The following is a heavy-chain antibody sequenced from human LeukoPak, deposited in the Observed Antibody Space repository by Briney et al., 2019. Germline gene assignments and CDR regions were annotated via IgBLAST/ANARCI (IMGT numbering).Heavy chain of an antibody. CDR3: ASTLLWSRTDV. V-gene: IGHV3-74*01. Sequence: GGSLSLSCAASGFTFSSYWMHWVRQAPGKGLVWVSRINSDGSSTNYADSVKGRYTISRDNAKNTLYLQMNSLRAEDTAVYYCASTLLWSRTDVWGKGTTVTVSS. J-gene: IGHJ6*04. D-gene: IGHD3-10*01. CDR2: INSDGSST. CDR1: GFTFSSYW.